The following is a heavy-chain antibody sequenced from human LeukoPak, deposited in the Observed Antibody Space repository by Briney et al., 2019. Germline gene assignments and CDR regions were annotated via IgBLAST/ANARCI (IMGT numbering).Heavy chain of an antibody. V-gene: IGHV4-39*07. CDR2: IYYSGRT. CDR3: TRDRAHGTQDY. CDR1: GGSYTDYF. Sequence: SETLSLTCTVSGGSYTDYFRGWIRQPPGKGLEWIGSIYYSGRTFYNPSLKNRVSISLDTSKGQFSLNLDSATAADTAVYFCTRDRAHGTQDYWGQGTLVTVS. D-gene: IGHD1-26*01. J-gene: IGHJ4*02.